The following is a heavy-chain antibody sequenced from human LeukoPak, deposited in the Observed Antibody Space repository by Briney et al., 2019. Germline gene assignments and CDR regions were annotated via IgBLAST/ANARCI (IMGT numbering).Heavy chain of an antibody. J-gene: IGHJ5*02. CDR2: IYTSGST. CDR3: ARDRQQQLVSWFDP. Sequence: SETLSLTCTVSGGSISSYYWSWIRQPAGKGLEWIGRIYTSGSTNYNPSLKSRVTMSVDTSKNQFSLKLSSVTAADTAVYYCARDRQQQLVSWFDPWGQGTLATVSS. V-gene: IGHV4-4*07. D-gene: IGHD6-13*01. CDR1: GGSISSYY.